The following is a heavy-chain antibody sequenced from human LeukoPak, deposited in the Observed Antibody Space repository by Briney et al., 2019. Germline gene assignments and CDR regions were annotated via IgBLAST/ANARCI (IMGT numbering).Heavy chain of an antibody. Sequence: GGSLRLSCAASGFTFSSYVMHWVRQAPGKGLEWVAIISYDGSNEYYADSVKGRFTISRDNAENSLSLQMNSLRAEDTAVYYCVRRHYDILTGYYRGLDPWGQGTLVTVSS. J-gene: IGHJ5*02. CDR2: ISYDGSNE. CDR1: GFTFSSYV. V-gene: IGHV3-30*04. CDR3: VRRHYDILTGYYRGLDP. D-gene: IGHD3-9*01.